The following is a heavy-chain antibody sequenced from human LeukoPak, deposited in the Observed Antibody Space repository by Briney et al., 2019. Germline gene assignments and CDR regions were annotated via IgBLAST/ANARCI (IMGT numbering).Heavy chain of an antibody. CDR3: TWLTCGGSCWSL. CDR2: ISGSGGST. Sequence: PGGSLRLSCAASGFTFSSYAMSWVRQAPGKGLEWVSAISGSGGSTYYADSVKGRFTISRDNSKNTLYLQMNSLRAEDTAVYFCTWLTCGGSCWSLWGQGTLDTVSS. V-gene: IGHV3-23*01. D-gene: IGHD2-15*01. CDR1: GFTFSSYA. J-gene: IGHJ4*02.